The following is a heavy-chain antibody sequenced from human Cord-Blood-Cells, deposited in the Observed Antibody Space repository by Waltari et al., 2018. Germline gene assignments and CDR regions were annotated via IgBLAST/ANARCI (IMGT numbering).Heavy chain of an antibody. CDR2: ISGSGGST. CDR1: GFHLRSST. J-gene: IGHJ4*02. CDR3: AKCQGLEYYFDY. V-gene: IGHV3-23*01. Sequence: EVQLLESGGGMVQHGGCLKHSCAASGFHLRSSTMICARQAPGKGLEWVSAISGSGGSTYYADSVKGRFTISRDNSENTLYLQMHSLRAEDTAVYYCAKCQGLEYYFDYWGQGTLVTVSS.